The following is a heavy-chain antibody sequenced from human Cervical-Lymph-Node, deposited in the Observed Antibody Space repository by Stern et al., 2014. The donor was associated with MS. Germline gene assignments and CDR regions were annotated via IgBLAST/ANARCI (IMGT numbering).Heavy chain of an antibody. Sequence: QLQLQESGPGLAKPSQTLSLTCTVSGDSISSTGYYWSWIRQQPGNGLEGIGNIHYRGSTYYNPSLKSRGTISVDTSKNQFSLKLTSVTAADTALYYCARSDRLWGSFDYWGQGSLVTVSS. CDR2: IHYRGST. CDR3: ARSDRLWGSFDY. CDR1: GDSISSTGYY. V-gene: IGHV4-31*03. J-gene: IGHJ4*02. D-gene: IGHD3-16*01.